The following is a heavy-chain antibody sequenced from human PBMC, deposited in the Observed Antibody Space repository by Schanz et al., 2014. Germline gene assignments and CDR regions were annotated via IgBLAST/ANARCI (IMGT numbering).Heavy chain of an antibody. V-gene: IGHV1-18*01. Sequence: QVQLVQSGAEVKKPGASVKVSCKASGYTFTDYGVIWVRQAPGQGLEWMGWINPNTGGTNYALKLQGRVTMTTDTSTGTAYMELRSLRSDDTALYDCTRGGYSYALSAFDIWGQGTMVTVSS. D-gene: IGHD5-18*01. CDR3: TRGGYSYALSAFDI. CDR2: INPNTGGT. J-gene: IGHJ3*02. CDR1: GYTFTDYG.